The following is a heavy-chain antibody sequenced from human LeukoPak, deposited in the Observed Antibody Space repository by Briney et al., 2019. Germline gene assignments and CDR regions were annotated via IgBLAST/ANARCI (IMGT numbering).Heavy chain of an antibody. Sequence: ASVKVSCKASGYTFTSYGIGWVRQAPGQGLEWMGWISAYNGNTNYAQKLQGRVTMTTDTSTSTAYMELRSLRSDDTAVYYCARRYGDYEGYYYGMDVWGQGTTVTVSS. J-gene: IGHJ6*02. CDR3: ARRYGDYEGYYYGMDV. V-gene: IGHV1-18*01. CDR2: ISAYNGNT. CDR1: GYTFTSYG. D-gene: IGHD4-17*01.